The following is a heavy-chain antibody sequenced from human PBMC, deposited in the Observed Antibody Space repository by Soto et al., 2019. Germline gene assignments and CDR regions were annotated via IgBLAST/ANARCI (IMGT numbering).Heavy chain of an antibody. CDR1: GYTFTSYG. V-gene: IGHV1-18*01. Sequence: ASVKVSCKASGYTFTSYGISWVRQAPGQGLEWMGWISAYNGNTNYAQKLQGRVTMTTDTSTSTAYMELRSLRSDDTAVYYCARDLGSSSSSVWFDPWGQGTLVTVSS. D-gene: IGHD6-6*01. CDR3: ARDLGSSSSSVWFDP. CDR2: ISAYNGNT. J-gene: IGHJ5*02.